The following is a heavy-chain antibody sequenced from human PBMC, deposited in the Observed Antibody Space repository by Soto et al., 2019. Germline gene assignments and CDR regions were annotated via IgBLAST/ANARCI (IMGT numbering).Heavy chain of an antibody. Sequence: QVQLVESGGGVVQPGRSLRLSCAASGFTFSSYAMHWVRQAPGKGLEWVAVISYDGSNKYYADSVKGRFTISRDNSKNTLYLQMNSLRAEDTAVYYCAINLGYSSGWYGDAFDIWGQGTMVTVSS. V-gene: IGHV3-30-3*01. J-gene: IGHJ3*02. CDR3: AINLGYSSGWYGDAFDI. D-gene: IGHD6-19*01. CDR1: GFTFSSYA. CDR2: ISYDGSNK.